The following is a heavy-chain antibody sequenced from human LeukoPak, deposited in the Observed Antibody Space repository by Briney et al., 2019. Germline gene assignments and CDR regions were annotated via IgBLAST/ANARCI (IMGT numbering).Heavy chain of an antibody. V-gene: IGHV4-59*12. Sequence: SETLSLTCTVSGGSISSYYWSWIRQPPGKGLEWIGYIYYSGSTNYNPSLKSRVTISVDTSKNQFSLKLSSVTAADTAVYYCASPRYCSSTSCYGGDYWGQGTLVTVSS. CDR1: GGSISSYY. J-gene: IGHJ4*02. D-gene: IGHD2-2*01. CDR3: ASPRYCSSTSCYGGDY. CDR2: IYYSGST.